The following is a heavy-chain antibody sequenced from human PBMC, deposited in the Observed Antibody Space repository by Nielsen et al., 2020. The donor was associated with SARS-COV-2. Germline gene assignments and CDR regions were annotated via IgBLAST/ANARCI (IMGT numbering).Heavy chain of an antibody. Sequence: GGSLRLSCAASGFTFSGYSMNWVRQAPGKGLEWVSSISSSSSYIYYADSVKGRFTISRDNAKNSLYLQMNSLRAEDTAVYYCARVHDYDFWSIYYYGMDVWGQGTTVTVSS. CDR2: ISSSSSYI. J-gene: IGHJ6*02. D-gene: IGHD3-3*01. CDR3: ARVHDYDFWSIYYYGMDV. V-gene: IGHV3-21*01. CDR1: GFTFSGYS.